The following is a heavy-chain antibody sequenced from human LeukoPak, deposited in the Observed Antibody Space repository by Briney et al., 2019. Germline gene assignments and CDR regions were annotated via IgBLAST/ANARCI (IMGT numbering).Heavy chain of an antibody. V-gene: IGHV1-69*13. CDR2: IMPISGAP. CDR1: GGTFNSYV. D-gene: IGHD3-16*01. CDR3: ARPAEVGSTNAYDY. Sequence: GASVKVSCKASGGTFNSYVISWMRQAPGQGLEWMGGIMPISGAPPYAQKFRGRVTFTAEASTNTAYMELTSLKSDDTALYYCARPAEVGSTNAYDYWGQGTLVTVSS. J-gene: IGHJ4*02.